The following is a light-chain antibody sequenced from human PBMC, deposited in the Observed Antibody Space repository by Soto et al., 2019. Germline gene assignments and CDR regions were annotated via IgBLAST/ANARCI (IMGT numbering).Light chain of an antibody. CDR2: WAS. CDR1: QSVLYSSNNKNY. V-gene: IGKV4-1*01. CDR3: QQYYSTPLT. Sequence: DIVMTQSPDSLAVSLGERATINCKSSQSVLYSSNNKNYLAWYQQKPGQPPKLLIYWASTREFGVPDRFSGSGSGTYFTLTISSLQAEDVAVYYCQQYYSTPLTFGGGTKVEIK. J-gene: IGKJ4*01.